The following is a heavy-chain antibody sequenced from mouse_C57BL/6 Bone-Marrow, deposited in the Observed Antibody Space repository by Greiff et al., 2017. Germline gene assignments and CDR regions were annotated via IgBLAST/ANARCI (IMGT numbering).Heavy chain of an antibody. V-gene: IGHV8-12*01. CDR1: GFSLSTSGMG. J-gene: IGHJ4*01. Sequence: ESGPGILQSSQTLSLTCSFSGFSLSTSGMGVSWIRQPSGKGLEWLAHIYWDDDKRYNPSLKSRLTISKDTSRNQVFLKITSVDTADTATYYCARRASYYSNYVLYAMDYWGQGTSVTVSS. CDR2: IYWDDDK. D-gene: IGHD2-5*01. CDR3: ARRASYYSNYVLYAMDY.